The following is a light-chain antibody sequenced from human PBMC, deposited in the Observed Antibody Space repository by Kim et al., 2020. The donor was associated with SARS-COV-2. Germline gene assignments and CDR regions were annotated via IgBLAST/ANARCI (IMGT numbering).Light chain of an antibody. CDR1: QSVSRH. Sequence: EILMAQSPATLSVSPGERPTLSCRASQSVSRHLAWYQQKPGQAPRLLIYGASTRATGIPARFSGSGSGTEFTLTISSLQSEDFAVYYCQQYNNWPPYTFGQGTKLEI. CDR2: GAS. CDR3: QQYNNWPPYT. V-gene: IGKV3-15*01. J-gene: IGKJ2*01.